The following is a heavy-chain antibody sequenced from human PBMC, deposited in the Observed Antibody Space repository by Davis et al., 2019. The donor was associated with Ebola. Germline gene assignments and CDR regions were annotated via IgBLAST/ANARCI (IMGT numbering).Heavy chain of an antibody. CDR2: IYYSGST. V-gene: IGHV4-31*03. CDR1: GGSISSGGYY. CDR3: ARVGGYSYGLDY. J-gene: IGHJ4*02. Sequence: SETLSLTCTVSGGSISSGGYYWSWIRQHPGKGLEWIGYIYYSGSTYYNPSLKSRVTISVDTSKNQLALKLSSVTAADTAVYYCARVGGYSYGLDYWGQGTLVTVSS. D-gene: IGHD5-18*01.